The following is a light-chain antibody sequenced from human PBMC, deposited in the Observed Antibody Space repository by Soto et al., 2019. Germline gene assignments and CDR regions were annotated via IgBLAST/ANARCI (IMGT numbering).Light chain of an antibody. CDR1: STDIGGCTY. Sequence: QSALTQPPSASGSPGQSVTISCTGTSTDIGGCTYVSWYQQQPGRAPTFLIYEVNKRPSGVPDRFSGSKSGNTASLTVSGLQGDEDADYYCTSLSRSKYPCVVFGGGTKVTVL. V-gene: IGLV2-8*01. CDR2: EVN. CDR3: TSLSRSKYPCVV. J-gene: IGLJ2*01.